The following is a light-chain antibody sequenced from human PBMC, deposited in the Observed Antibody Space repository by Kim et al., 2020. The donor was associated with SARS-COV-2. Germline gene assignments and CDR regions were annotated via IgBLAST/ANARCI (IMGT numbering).Light chain of an antibody. CDR1: QSVGSDY. CDR3: QRYDTSPWT. J-gene: IGKJ1*01. V-gene: IGKV3-20*01. CDR2: GTS. Sequence: EVVLTQSPDTLSLSPGERATLSYSTSQSVGSDYLAWYQQKPGQAPRLLIYGTSSRATGIPDRFSGSGSGTDFTLTISRLEPEDFAVFYCQRYDTSPWTFGQGTKVDIK.